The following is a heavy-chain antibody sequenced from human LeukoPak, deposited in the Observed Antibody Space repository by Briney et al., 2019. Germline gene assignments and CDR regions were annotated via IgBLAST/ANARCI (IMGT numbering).Heavy chain of an antibody. V-gene: IGHV3-74*01. CDR2: INADGRTT. J-gene: IGHJ4*02. Sequence: GGSLRLSCAASGFTFSSEWMHWVRHPPGKGLVWDSRINADGRTTNHADSVKGRFTISRDNAKSTLYLQMSSLRAEDTAVYYCARGLTGYYGYFEYWGQGVLVTVSS. CDR3: ARGLTGYYGYFEY. CDR1: GFTFSSEW. D-gene: IGHD3-9*01.